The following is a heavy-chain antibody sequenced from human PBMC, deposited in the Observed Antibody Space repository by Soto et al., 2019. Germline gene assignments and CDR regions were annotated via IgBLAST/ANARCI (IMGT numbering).Heavy chain of an antibody. CDR1: GGSITGAYY. J-gene: IGHJ6*02. CDR2: IHYRGST. V-gene: IGHV4-31*03. D-gene: IGHD2-15*01. CDR3: ARVRDSFGLDV. Sequence: SETLSLTCRLSGGSITGAYYWNWIRQHPGKGLEWIGSIHYRGSTYYSPSLKTRITISLDRSNNQFSLNLSSVTAADTAVYYCARVRDSFGLDVWGPGTTVTVSS.